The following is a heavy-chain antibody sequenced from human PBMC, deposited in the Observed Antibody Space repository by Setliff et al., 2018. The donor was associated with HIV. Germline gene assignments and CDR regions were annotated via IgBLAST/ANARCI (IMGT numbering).Heavy chain of an antibody. D-gene: IGHD3-22*01. CDR1: EYTFTDYF. CDR2: ISPDNGDT. Sequence: ASVKVSCKASEYTFTDYFIHWVRQAPGQGLEWMGCISPDNGDTKIPQRLRGRVTMTRDISISTAYRQLSSLRSDDTAMYYCGRATEYYDTSGYPRRTLVDEWGQGALVTVAS. CDR3: GRATEYYDTSGYPRRTLVDE. V-gene: IGHV1-2*02. J-gene: IGHJ4*02.